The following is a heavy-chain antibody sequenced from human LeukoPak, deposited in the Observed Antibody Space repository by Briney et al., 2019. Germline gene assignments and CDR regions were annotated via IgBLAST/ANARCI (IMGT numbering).Heavy chain of an antibody. J-gene: IGHJ5*02. CDR3: AREKDYNGHWLDP. Sequence: GESLKISCKGSGYSFTSYWITWVRQMPGKGLEWMGRIDPSDSYTNYSPSFQGHVTISADKSISTAYVQWSSLKASDTAMYFCAREKDYNGHWLDPWGQGTLVTVSS. CDR1: GYSFTSYW. D-gene: IGHD4-11*01. V-gene: IGHV5-10-1*01. CDR2: IDPSDSYT.